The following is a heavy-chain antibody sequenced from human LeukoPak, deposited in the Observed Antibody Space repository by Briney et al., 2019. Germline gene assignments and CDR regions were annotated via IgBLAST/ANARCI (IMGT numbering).Heavy chain of an antibody. CDR2: INPNSGGT. V-gene: IGHV1-2*02. D-gene: IGHD5-12*01. CDR3: ASGYSGYDYYFDY. Sequence: ASVKVSCKASGYTFTGYYMHWVRQAPGQRLEWMGWINPNSGGTNYAQKFQGRVTMTRDTSISTAYMELSRLRSDDTAVYYCASGYSGYDYYFDYWGQGTLVTVSS. J-gene: IGHJ4*02. CDR1: GYTFTGYY.